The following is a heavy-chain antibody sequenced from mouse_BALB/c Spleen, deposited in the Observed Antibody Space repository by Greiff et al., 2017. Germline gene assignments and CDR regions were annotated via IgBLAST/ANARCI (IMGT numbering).Heavy chain of an antibody. J-gene: IGHJ1*01. CDR1: GFAFSSYD. CDR3: ARRPRDGYFDV. CDR2: ISSGGGST. Sequence: EVQRVESGGGLVKPGGSLKLSCAASGFAFSSYDMSWVRQTPEKRLEWVAYISSGGGSTYYPDTVKGRFTISRDNAKNTLYLQMSSLTSEDTAMYYCARRPRDGYFDVWGAGTTVTVSS. V-gene: IGHV5-12-1*01.